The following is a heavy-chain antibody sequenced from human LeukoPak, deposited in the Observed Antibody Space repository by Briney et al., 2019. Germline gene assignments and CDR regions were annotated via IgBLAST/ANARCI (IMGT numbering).Heavy chain of an antibody. CDR3: ARDFGGGGWFDP. CDR1: GFTFSSYG. CDR2: IWYDARNK. J-gene: IGHJ5*02. Sequence: GGSLRLSCAASGFTFSSYGMHWVRQAPGKGLEWVAVIWYDARNKYYADSVKGRFTISRDNSKNTLYLQMSSLRAEDTAVYYCARDFGGGGWFDPWGQGTLVTVSS. D-gene: IGHD3-16*01. V-gene: IGHV3-33*01.